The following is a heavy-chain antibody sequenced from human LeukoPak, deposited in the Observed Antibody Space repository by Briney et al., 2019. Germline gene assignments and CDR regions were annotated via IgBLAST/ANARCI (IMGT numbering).Heavy chain of an antibody. V-gene: IGHV3-66*01. CDR3: AKEIYGDATGGRFQH. CDR1: GFTVSGNY. J-gene: IGHJ1*01. CDR2: IYSGAVA. Sequence: GGSLRLSCAASGFTVSGNYMSWGRQAPGKGLEWVSVIYSGAVAYSADSVEGRFTISRDNSKNTLYLQMNSLRAEDTAVYYCAKEIYGDATGGRFQHWGQGTLVTVSS. D-gene: IGHD4-17*01.